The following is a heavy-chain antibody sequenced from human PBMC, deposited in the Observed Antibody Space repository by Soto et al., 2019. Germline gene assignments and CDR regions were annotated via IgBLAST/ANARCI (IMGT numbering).Heavy chain of an antibody. CDR2: IWNDGSKK. CDR3: ARGVYSGSY. CDR1: GFTFSDYG. D-gene: IGHD1-26*01. J-gene: IGHJ4*02. V-gene: IGHV3-33*01. Sequence: QVQLVESGGGVVQPGGSLRLSCAASGFTFSDYGMYWVRQAPGKGLEGVAVIWNDGSKKEYADSVKGRFTISRDNSKDTLDLQMNSLRGEDTGVYYCARGVYSGSYWGQGTLVTVSS.